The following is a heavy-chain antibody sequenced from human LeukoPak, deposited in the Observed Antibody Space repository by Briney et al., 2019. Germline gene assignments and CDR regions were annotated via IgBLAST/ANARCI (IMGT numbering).Heavy chain of an antibody. D-gene: IGHD1-26*01. CDR1: GFTFSSNA. V-gene: IGHV3-23*01. CDR3: AKDLLLWSFDS. J-gene: IGHJ4*02. Sequence: GGSLRLSCAASGFTFSSNAMGWVRQAPGKGLECVSGIDRDSNTHYADSVKGRFTISRDNSQNTLYLHMSNLRAEDTAVYYCAKDLLLWSFDSWGQGILVTVSS. CDR2: IDRDSNT.